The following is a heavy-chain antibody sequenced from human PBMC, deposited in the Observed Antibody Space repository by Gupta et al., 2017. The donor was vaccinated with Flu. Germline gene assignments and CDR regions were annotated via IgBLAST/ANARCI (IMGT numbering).Heavy chain of an antibody. J-gene: IGHJ5*02. CDR3: ARIQREYSTNWFDP. Sequence: QVTLKESGPVLVKPTETLTLTCTVSGFSLSNARMGVSWIRQPPGKALEWLAHIFSNDEKSYSTSLKSRLTISKDTSKSQVVLTMTNMDPVDTATYYCARIQREYSTNWFDPWGQGTLVTVSS. D-gene: IGHD3-10*01. CDR2: IFSNDEK. V-gene: IGHV2-26*01. CDR1: GFSLSNARMG.